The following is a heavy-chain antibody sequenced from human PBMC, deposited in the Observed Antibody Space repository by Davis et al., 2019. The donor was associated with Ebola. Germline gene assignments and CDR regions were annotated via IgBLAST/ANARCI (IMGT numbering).Heavy chain of an antibody. CDR1: GYTFTSYY. CDR2: INPSGGST. D-gene: IGHD3/OR15-3a*01. CDR3: ARDILNDFSWKGPFDS. J-gene: IGHJ4*02. Sequence: ASVKVSCKASGYTFTSYYMHWVRQAPGQGLEWMGIINPSGGSTSYAQKFEGRVTMTTDTSTSTVYMELSSLRSADTAVYYCARDILNDFSWKGPFDSWGQGTLVTVSS. V-gene: IGHV1-46*01.